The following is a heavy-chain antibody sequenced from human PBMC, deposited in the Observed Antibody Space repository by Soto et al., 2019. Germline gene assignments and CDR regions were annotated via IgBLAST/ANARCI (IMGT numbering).Heavy chain of an antibody. D-gene: IGHD3-10*01. J-gene: IGHJ6*02. Sequence: EVQLVESGGGLVQPGRSLRLSCAASGFTVRGSAMHWVRQVKGGGLEWVAGIYGSGAVGYVGAVRGRFTISRDVAKNSLHLQMNSLTIADTALCYFVGEILSGGADVWGQGTTVTVSS. CDR1: GFTVRGSA. CDR3: VGEILSGGADV. CDR2: IYGSGAV. V-gene: IGHV3-9*01.